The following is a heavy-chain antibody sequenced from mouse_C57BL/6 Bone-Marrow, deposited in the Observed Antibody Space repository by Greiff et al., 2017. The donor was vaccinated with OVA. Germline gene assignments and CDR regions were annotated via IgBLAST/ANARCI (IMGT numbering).Heavy chain of an antibody. CDR3: TTLYYGSRYYFDY. D-gene: IGHD1-1*01. CDR2: IDPENGDT. J-gene: IGHJ2*01. V-gene: IGHV14-4*01. CDR1: GFNIKDDY. Sequence: EVKLQESGAELVRPGASVKLSCTASGFNIKDDYMHWVKQRPEQGLEWIGWIDPENGDTEYASKFQGKATITADTSSNTAYLQLSSLTSEDTAVYYCTTLYYGSRYYFDYWGQGTTLTVSS.